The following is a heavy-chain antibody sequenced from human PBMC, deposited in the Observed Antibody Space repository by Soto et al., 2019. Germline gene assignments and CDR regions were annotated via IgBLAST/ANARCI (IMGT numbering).Heavy chain of an antibody. J-gene: IGHJ6*02. CDR2: IIPIFGTA. CDR1: GGTFSSYA. Sequence: ASVKVSCKASGGTFSSYAISWVRQAPGQGLEWMGGIIPIFGTANYAQKFQGRVTITADESTSTAYMELSSLRSEDTAVYYCARMRYSRSWYGPSYYYYGMDVWGQGTTVTVYS. D-gene: IGHD6-13*01. CDR3: ARMRYSRSWYGPSYYYYGMDV. V-gene: IGHV1-69*13.